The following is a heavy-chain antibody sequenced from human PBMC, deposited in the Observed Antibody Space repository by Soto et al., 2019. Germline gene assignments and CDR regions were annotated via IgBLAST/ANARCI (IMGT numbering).Heavy chain of an antibody. CDR3: ASHPLNWSDADS. Sequence: SETLSLTCTVSGGSISNYYWTWIRQPAGKGLEWIGRMYTSGSTNYNPSLKSRLSMSVDTSKNQFSLTMKSVTAADTGVYYCASHPLNWSDADSWGQGVLVTVSS. V-gene: IGHV4-4*07. D-gene: IGHD1-1*01. J-gene: IGHJ4*02. CDR2: MYTSGST. CDR1: GGSISNYY.